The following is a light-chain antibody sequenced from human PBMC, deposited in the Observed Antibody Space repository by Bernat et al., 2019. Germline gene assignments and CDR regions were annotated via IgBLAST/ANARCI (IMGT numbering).Light chain of an antibody. CDR3: SSFAGIITCV. CDR2: EVS. V-gene: IGLV2-8*01. CDR1: SIDVGASAH. J-gene: IGLJ3*02. Sequence: QSALTQPPSASGSPGQSVTISCTGTSIDVGASAHVSWYQQHPGKAPKLIIYEVSERPSGVPDRFSGSKSGSTASLTVSGLQAEDEADYYCSSFAGIITCVFGGGTKLTVL.